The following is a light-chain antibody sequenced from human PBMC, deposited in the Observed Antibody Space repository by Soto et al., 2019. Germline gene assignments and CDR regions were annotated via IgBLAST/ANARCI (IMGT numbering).Light chain of an antibody. CDR2: GAS. V-gene: IGKV3-20*01. J-gene: IGKJ2*01. CDR3: QQYGNSPPYT. Sequence: EIVLTQSPGTLSLSPGEGATLSSRASQSVSSNYLAWYQQEPGQAPRLLIFGASNRASDIPDRFSGSGSGTDFTLTISRLEPEDFAVYYCQQYGNSPPYTFGQGTKLEIK. CDR1: QSVSSNY.